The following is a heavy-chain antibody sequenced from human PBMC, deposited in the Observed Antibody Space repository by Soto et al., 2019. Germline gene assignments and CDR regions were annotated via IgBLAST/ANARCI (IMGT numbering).Heavy chain of an antibody. CDR1: GGSISTYY. D-gene: IGHD2-15*01. V-gene: IGHV4-59*08. CDR2: IYYSGGT. J-gene: IGHJ5*02. Sequence: SETLSLTCSVSGGSISTYYWSWIRQPPGKGLEWIGYIYYSGGTNYNPSLKNRLTISVDTSKNQFSLKLHSVTAADTAVYYCARGRVVVVAASEWSWFDPWGQGTLVTVSS. CDR3: ARGRVVVVAASEWSWFDP.